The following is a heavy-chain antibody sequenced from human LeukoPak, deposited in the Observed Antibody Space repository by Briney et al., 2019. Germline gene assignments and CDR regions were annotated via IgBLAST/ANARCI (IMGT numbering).Heavy chain of an antibody. Sequence: GGSLRLSCAVYRFTFSSYEMNWIRQAPGKGLEWVSSITTSGNYIAYADSVKGRFTISRDNAKNSLYLQMNGLRAEDTAVYYCARGLWFGESIKWGQGTLVTVSS. D-gene: IGHD3-10*01. J-gene: IGHJ4*02. CDR3: ARGLWFGESIK. CDR1: RFTFSSYE. CDR2: ITTSGNYI. V-gene: IGHV3-21*01.